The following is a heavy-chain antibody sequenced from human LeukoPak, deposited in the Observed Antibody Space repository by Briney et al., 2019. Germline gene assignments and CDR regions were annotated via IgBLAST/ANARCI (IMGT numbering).Heavy chain of an antibody. CDR3: ARARSVYDYIY. CDR1: GGTFSRYI. J-gene: IGHJ4*02. Sequence: SVKVSCKASGGTFSRYIISWVRQAPGQGLEWMGGIIPVFGTTDYAQRFQGRVTLNADVSTSTASMELSSLRSEDTAVYYCARARSVYDYIYWGQGTLVTVSS. D-gene: IGHD5/OR15-5a*01. CDR2: IIPVFGTT. V-gene: IGHV1-69*13.